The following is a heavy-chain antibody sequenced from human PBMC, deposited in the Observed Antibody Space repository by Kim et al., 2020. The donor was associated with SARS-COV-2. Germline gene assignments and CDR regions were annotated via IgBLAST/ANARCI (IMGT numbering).Heavy chain of an antibody. CDR3: ARLGSSSWYDP. J-gene: IGHJ5*02. V-gene: IGHV4-59*08. D-gene: IGHD6-13*01. Sequence: NYNPSLKSRVTISVDTSKNQFSRRLSAVTAEDSALYYCARLGSSSWYDPWGQGTLVTVSS.